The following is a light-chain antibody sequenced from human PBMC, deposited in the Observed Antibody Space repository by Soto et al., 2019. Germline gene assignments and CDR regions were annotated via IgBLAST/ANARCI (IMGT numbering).Light chain of an antibody. Sequence: QAVVTQEPSLTVSPGGTVTLTCGSSTGAVTSGHYPYWFQQKPGQAPRTLIYDTSNKHSWTPARFSGSLLGGKAALTLSGAQPEDEAEYYCLLSYSGARPHVFGTGTKLTVL. CDR3: LLSYSGARPHV. CDR2: DTS. CDR1: TGAVTSGHY. V-gene: IGLV7-46*01. J-gene: IGLJ1*01.